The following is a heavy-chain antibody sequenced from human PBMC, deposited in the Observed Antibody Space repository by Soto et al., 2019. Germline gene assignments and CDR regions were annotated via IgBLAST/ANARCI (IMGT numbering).Heavy chain of an antibody. J-gene: IGHJ4*02. CDR1: GYSFTSYW. CDR2: IYPGDSDT. Sequence: EVQLVQSGAEVKKPGESLKISCKGSGYSFTSYWIGWVRQMPGKGLEWMGIIYPGDSDTRYSPSFQGQVTISADKSISTAYLQWRSLKASDTAMYYCARCHYDFWSGYPLYYFDYWGQGTLVTVSS. D-gene: IGHD3-3*01. CDR3: ARCHYDFWSGYPLYYFDY. V-gene: IGHV5-51*03.